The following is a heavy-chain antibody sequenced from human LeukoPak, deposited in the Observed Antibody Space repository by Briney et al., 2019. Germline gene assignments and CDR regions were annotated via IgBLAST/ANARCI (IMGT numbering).Heavy chain of an antibody. CDR2: INPNSGNT. V-gene: IGHV1-8*01. Sequence: ASVKVSRKASGYTFTSYDINWVRQATGQGLEWMGWINPNSGNTGYAQKFQGRVTMTRNTSISTAYIELSSLRSEDTAVYYCARVGYSSSWYNFYYYGMDVWGQGTTVTVSS. CDR3: ARVGYSSSWYNFYYYGMDV. J-gene: IGHJ6*02. CDR1: GYTFTSYD. D-gene: IGHD6-13*01.